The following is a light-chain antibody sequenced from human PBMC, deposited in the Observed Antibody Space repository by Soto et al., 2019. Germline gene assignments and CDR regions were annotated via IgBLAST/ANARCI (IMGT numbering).Light chain of an antibody. CDR1: SSDVGGYNF. CDR2: DVN. V-gene: IGLV2-11*01. J-gene: IGLJ3*02. Sequence: QSALTQPRSVSGSPGQSVTISCTGSSSDVGGYNFVSWYQQRPGKAPKPMIYDVNKRPSGVPDRFSGSKSDNTASLTVSGLQAADEADYFCSSFAGNNNLVFGGGTQLTVL. CDR3: SSFAGNNNLV.